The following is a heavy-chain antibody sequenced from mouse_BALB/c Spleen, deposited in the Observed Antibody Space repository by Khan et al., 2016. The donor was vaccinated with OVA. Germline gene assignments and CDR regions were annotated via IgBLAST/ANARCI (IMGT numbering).Heavy chain of an antibody. CDR1: GYTFTSYT. CDR2: INPCSGYT. D-gene: IGHD3-1*01. J-gene: IGHJ2*01. Sequence: VELVESGAELVKPGASVKMSCKVSGYTFTSYTTHWVKQRFGQGLVWIGYINPCSGYTKYNQTLKDKATLTADTSSSTAYMQLSCLTSEDSAVYYCARKSTRASYWGQGTTLTVSS. CDR3: ARKSTRASY. V-gene: IGHV1-4*01.